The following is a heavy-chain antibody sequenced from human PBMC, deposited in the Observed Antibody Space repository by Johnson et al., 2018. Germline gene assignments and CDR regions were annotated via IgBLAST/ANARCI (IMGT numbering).Heavy chain of an antibody. CDR2: IYYSGRP. D-gene: IGHD6-13*01. CDR1: GGSISSYY. CDR3: ARVMAAAGYYYSYYMDV. Sequence: QVQLQESGPGLVKPSETLSLTCTVSGGSISSYYWSWIRQPPGKGLAWIGYIYYSGRPNYNPSLTSRVTISVDPAKNQFSLQLSSVTAADTAVYYCARVMAAAGYYYSYYMDVWGKGTTVTVSS. V-gene: IGHV4-59*12. J-gene: IGHJ6*03.